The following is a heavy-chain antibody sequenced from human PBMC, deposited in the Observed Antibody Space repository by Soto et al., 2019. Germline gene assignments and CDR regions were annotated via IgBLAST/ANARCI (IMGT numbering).Heavy chain of an antibody. CDR3: ARTQRGYCSGGSCYSGGLYYYGMDV. Sequence: GASVKVSCKASGYTFTSYGISWVRQAPGQGLERMGWISAYNGNTNYAQKLQGRVTMTTDTSTSTAYMELRSLRSDDTAVYYCARTQRGYCSGGSCYSGGLYYYGMDVWGQGTTVTVSS. D-gene: IGHD2-15*01. CDR1: GYTFTSYG. CDR2: ISAYNGNT. J-gene: IGHJ6*02. V-gene: IGHV1-18*01.